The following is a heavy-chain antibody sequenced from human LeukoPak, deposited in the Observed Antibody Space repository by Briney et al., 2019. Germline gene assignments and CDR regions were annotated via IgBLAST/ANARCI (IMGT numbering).Heavy chain of an antibody. Sequence: GGSLRLSCAASGYTFSSYGMHWVRQAPGKGLEWVAVISYDGSNKYYADSVKGRFTISRDNSKNTLYLQMNSLRAEDTAVYYCAKSSSTTWGTFDYWGQGTLVTVSS. CDR1: GYTFSSYG. CDR3: AKSSSTTWGTFDY. D-gene: IGHD2-2*01. J-gene: IGHJ4*02. V-gene: IGHV3-30*18. CDR2: ISYDGSNK.